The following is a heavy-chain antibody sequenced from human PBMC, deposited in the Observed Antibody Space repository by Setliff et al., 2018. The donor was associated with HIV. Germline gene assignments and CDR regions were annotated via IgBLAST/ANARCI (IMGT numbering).Heavy chain of an antibody. J-gene: IGHJ3*02. CDR1: GYTFTSYG. Sequence: ASVKVSCKASGYTFTSYGISWVRRAPGQGLEWMGWISAYNGNTNYAQKLQGRVTMTTDTSTSTAYMELRSLRSDDTAVYYCARTSGIVVVITDAFDIWGQGTMVTVSS. CDR3: ARTSGIVVVITDAFDI. V-gene: IGHV1-18*01. CDR2: ISAYNGNT. D-gene: IGHD3-22*01.